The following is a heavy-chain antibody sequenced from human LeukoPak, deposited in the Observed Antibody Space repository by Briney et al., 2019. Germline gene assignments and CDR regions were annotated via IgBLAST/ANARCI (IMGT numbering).Heavy chain of an antibody. CDR2: MNPNSGNT. V-gene: IGHV1-8*01. CDR3: ARRASNSDYLYYYYYYGMDV. CDR1: GYTFTSYD. Sequence: AAVKVSCKDPGYTFTSYDINWVRPATGEGVEWMGWMNPNSGNTGSAQKFQGRVTMTRNTSISTAYMELSSLRSKDTAVYYCARRASNSDYLYYYYYYGMDVWGQGTTVTVSS. D-gene: IGHD3-22*01. J-gene: IGHJ6*02.